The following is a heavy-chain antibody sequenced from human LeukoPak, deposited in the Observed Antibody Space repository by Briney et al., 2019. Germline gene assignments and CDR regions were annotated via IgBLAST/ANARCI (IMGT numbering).Heavy chain of an antibody. CDR1: GYTFTGYY. Sequence: ASVKVSRKASGYTFTGYYMYWVRQAPGQGLEWMGWISPNSGDTDIAQKFQGRVTMTRDTSIATSYMEVDSLTSDDTAVYYCARESACGTTNCLAPADWLDPWGQGTLVIVSS. CDR3: ARESACGTTNCLAPADWLDP. CDR2: ISPNSGDT. D-gene: IGHD2-2*01. J-gene: IGHJ5*02. V-gene: IGHV1-2*02.